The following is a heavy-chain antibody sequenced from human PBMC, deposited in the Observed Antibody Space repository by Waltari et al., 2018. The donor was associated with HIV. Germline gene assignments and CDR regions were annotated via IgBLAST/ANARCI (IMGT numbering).Heavy chain of an antibody. CDR1: GFTFSSYA. J-gene: IGHJ3*02. CDR3: ARDQTLTRSFDI. V-gene: IGHV3-30*01. Sequence: AQLVESGGGVVQPGRSLRLCCAASGFTFSSYAMHWVRQAPGRGLEWVAVLSYDGSNKYYADSVKGRFTISRDNSKNTLYLQMNSLRAEDTAVYYCARDQTLTRSFDIWGQGTMVTVSS. D-gene: IGHD3-9*01. CDR2: LSYDGSNK.